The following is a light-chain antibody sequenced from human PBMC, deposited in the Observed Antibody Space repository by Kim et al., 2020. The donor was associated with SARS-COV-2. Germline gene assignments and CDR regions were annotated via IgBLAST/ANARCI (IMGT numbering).Light chain of an antibody. Sequence: QSALTQPASVSASPGQSITISCTGPSRDVDFYRYVSWYQQHSGKAPKLVIYDSSNRPSGVPDRFSGSKSGNTASLTISGLQADDEADYYCSSSTTNSIRVFGGGTQLTVL. CDR1: SRDVDFYRY. CDR2: DSS. J-gene: IGLJ2*01. V-gene: IGLV2-14*03. CDR3: SSSTTNSIRV.